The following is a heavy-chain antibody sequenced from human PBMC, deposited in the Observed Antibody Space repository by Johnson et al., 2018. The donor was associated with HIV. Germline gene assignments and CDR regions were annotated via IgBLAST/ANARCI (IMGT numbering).Heavy chain of an antibody. CDR2: ISSNGGST. D-gene: IGHD3-16*01. J-gene: IGHJ3*02. CDR1: GFTFSSYA. V-gene: IGHV3-64*04. CDR3: ARDVKVCAFDI. Sequence: QEQLVESGGGVVQPGRSLRLSCAASGFTFSSYAMHWVRQAPGKGLEYVSAISSNGGSTYYADSRKGRFTISRDNSKNTLYLQMNSLRAEDTAVYYCARDVKVCAFDIWGQGTMVTVSS.